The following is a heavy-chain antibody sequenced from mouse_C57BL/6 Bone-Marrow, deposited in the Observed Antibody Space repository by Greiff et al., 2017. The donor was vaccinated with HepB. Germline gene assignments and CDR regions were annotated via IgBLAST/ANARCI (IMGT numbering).Heavy chain of an antibody. Sequence: VQLQQPGAELVKPGASVKMSCKASGYTFTSYWITWVKQRPGQGLEWIGDIYPGSGSTNYNEKFKSKATLTVDTSSSTAYMQLSSLTSEDSAVYYCARRSRNLGRFAYWGQGTLVTVSA. J-gene: IGHJ3*01. CDR3: ARRSRNLGRFAY. CDR2: IYPGSGST. V-gene: IGHV1-55*01. CDR1: GYTFTSYW. D-gene: IGHD4-1*01.